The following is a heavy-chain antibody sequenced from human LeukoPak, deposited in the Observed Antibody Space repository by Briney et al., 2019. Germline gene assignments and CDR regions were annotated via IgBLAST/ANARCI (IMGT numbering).Heavy chain of an antibody. Sequence: ASVKVSCKASGYTFTGYYMHWVRQAPGQGLEWMGWINPNSGGTNYAQKFQGRVTMTRDTSISTAYMELSRLRSDDTAVYYCARGQGSYYSLGMDVWGQGTTVTVSS. CDR3: ARGQGSYYSLGMDV. D-gene: IGHD3-10*01. CDR1: GYTFTGYY. V-gene: IGHV1-2*02. J-gene: IGHJ6*02. CDR2: INPNSGGT.